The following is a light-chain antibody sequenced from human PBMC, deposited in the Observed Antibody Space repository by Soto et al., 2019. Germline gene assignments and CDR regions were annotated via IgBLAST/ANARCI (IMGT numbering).Light chain of an antibody. CDR2: LNSDGSH. Sequence: QLVLTQSPSASASLGASVKLTCTLSSGHSSYAIAWHQQQPEKGPRYLMKLNSDGSHSKGDGIPDRFSGSRSGAERYLTIASLQSEDEADYYCQPWGTGVVFGGGTKLTVL. CDR1: SGHSSYA. CDR3: QPWGTGVV. J-gene: IGLJ2*01. V-gene: IGLV4-69*01.